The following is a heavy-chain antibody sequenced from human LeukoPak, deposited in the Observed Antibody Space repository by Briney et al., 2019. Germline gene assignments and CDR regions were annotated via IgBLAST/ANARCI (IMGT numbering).Heavy chain of an antibody. CDR1: GYTFTSYG. J-gene: IGHJ6*02. CDR2: ISAYNGNT. CDR3: ARDRMPDSSSWAPLDV. Sequence: AASVKVSCKASGYTFTSYGISWVRQAPGQGLEWMGWISAYNGNTNYAQKLQGRVTMTTDTSTSTAYMELRSLRSDDTAVYYCARDRMPDSSSWAPLDVWGQGTTVTVSS. D-gene: IGHD6-13*01. V-gene: IGHV1-18*01.